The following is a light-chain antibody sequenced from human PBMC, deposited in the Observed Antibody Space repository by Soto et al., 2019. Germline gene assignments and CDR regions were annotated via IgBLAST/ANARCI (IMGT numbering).Light chain of an antibody. V-gene: IGLV2-14*01. CDR1: SSDVGNYNY. Sequence: QLALTQPASVSGSPGQSITISCTRTSSDVGNYNYVSWYQQYPGRVPKLLIYMVSNRPSGVSNRFSGSKSGNTASLTISGLQAEDEADYFCTSPTPGSLYVFGTGTKVTVL. J-gene: IGLJ1*01. CDR3: TSPTPGSLYV. CDR2: MVS.